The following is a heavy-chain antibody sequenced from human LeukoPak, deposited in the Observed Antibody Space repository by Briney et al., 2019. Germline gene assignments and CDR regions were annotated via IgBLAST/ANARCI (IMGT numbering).Heavy chain of an antibody. D-gene: IGHD3-3*01. CDR1: GGSISSYY. CDR2: IYTSGST. V-gene: IGHV4-4*07. CDR3: ARVDYDFWSGLGSHYMDV. Sequence: SETLSLTCTVSGGSISSYYWSWIRQPAGKGLEWIGRIYTSGSTNYNPSLKSRVTMSVDTSKNQFSLKLSSVTAADTAVYYCARVDYDFWSGLGSHYMDVWGKGTTVTVSS. J-gene: IGHJ6*03.